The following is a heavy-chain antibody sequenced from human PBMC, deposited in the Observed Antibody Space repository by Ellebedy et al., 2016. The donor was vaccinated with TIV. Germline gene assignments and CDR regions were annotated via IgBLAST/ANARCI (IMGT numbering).Heavy chain of an antibody. CDR3: AKDTYYGSGSSIYFDS. Sequence: GGSLRLSCTASGFTFSHQALSWVRQTPGKGLEWVSGITSGADTHYADSGKGRFTISRDNSKNTLYLQMDSLRAEDTALYFCAKDTYYGSGSSIYFDSWGQGTLVTVSS. J-gene: IGHJ4*02. CDR2: ITSGADT. V-gene: IGHV3-23*01. D-gene: IGHD3-10*01. CDR1: GFTFSHQA.